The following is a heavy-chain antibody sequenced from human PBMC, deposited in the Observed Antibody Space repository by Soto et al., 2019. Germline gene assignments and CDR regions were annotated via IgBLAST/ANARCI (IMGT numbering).Heavy chain of an antibody. V-gene: IGHV1-69*01. Sequence: QVQVVQSGAEVKKPGSSVKVSCKASGGTDTNYVISWVRQAPGQGLEWMGGIFPKFGTTYSAQKLQDRLTITADESTSTVYMQLSSLRLDDTAVYYCEAEMTFGKLSVVWGQGTTVTVSS. CDR1: GGTDTNYV. D-gene: IGHD3-16*02. CDR2: IFPKFGTT. J-gene: IGHJ6*02. CDR3: EAEMTFGKLSVV.